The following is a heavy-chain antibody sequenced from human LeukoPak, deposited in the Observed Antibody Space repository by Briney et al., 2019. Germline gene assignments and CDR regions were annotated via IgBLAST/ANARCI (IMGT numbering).Heavy chain of an antibody. J-gene: IGHJ3*02. D-gene: IGHD5-18*01. CDR3: ARGGYSYGFGDAFDI. CDR1: GGSISSYY. V-gene: IGHV4-59*01. CDR2: IYYSGST. Sequence: SETLSLTCTASGGSISSYYWSWIRQPPGKGLEWIGYIYYSGSTNYNPSLKSRVTISVDTSKNQFSLKLSSVTAADTAVYYCARGGYSYGFGDAFDIWGQGTMVTVSS.